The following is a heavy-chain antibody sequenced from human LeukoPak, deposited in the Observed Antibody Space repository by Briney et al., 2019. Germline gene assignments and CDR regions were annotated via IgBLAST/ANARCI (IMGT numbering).Heavy chain of an antibody. D-gene: IGHD3-22*01. CDR1: GGSISSSY. CDR2: INTSGST. J-gene: IGHJ4*02. Sequence: TSEALSLTCTVSGGSISSSYWSWIRQPAGKGLEWIGRINTSGSTNYNPSLKSRVTMSVDTSKNQFSLKLNSVTAADTAVYYCARTYYYDSSGYYYRGYYFDYWGQGTLVTVSS. V-gene: IGHV4-4*07. CDR3: ARTYYYDSSGYYYRGYYFDY.